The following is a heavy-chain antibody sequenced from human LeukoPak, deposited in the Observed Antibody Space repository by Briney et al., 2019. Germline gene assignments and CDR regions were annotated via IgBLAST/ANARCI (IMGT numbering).Heavy chain of an antibody. D-gene: IGHD6-25*01. CDR2: IYPGDSDT. V-gene: IGHV5-51*01. Sequence: GESLKISCKGSGYSFPTYWIGCVRQMPGKGLEWMGIIYPGDSDTRYSPSFEGQVTISADKSGSTAYLHSSSLKAARNDMYYCARGPYAAYWGQGTLVTVSS. CDR3: ARGPYAAY. CDR1: GYSFPTYW. J-gene: IGHJ4*02.